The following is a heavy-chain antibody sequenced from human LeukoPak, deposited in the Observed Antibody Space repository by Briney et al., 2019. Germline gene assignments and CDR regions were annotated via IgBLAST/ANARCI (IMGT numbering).Heavy chain of an antibody. CDR1: GYTFTCYF. Sequence: ASVKVSCKASGYTFTCYFIHWVRQAPGQGLEWMGWINPDSGGTNYAQKFQGRVTMTRDTSISTAYMELSRLRSDDSAMYYCARGRGSWYDSSGSPYIRFDYWGQGTLVTVSS. J-gene: IGHJ4*02. CDR2: INPDSGGT. D-gene: IGHD3-22*01. V-gene: IGHV1-2*02. CDR3: ARGRGSWYDSSGSPYIRFDY.